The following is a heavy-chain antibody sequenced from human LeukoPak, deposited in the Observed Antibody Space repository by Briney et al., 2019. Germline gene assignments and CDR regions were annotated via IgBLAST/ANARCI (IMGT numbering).Heavy chain of an antibody. Sequence: ASVKVSCKPSDYTFTTYGIIWVRQAPGQGLEWMGWISTYNAKTKYAQNLQGRVAMTTDTSTSTVYMELRSLTSDDTAVYYCARDTGSNFFDPWGQGTLVTVAS. CDR1: DYTFTTYG. D-gene: IGHD1-26*01. V-gene: IGHV1-18*01. J-gene: IGHJ5*02. CDR2: ISTYNAKT. CDR3: ARDTGSNFFDP.